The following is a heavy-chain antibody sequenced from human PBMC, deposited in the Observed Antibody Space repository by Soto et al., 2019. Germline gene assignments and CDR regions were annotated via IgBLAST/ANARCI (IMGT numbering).Heavy chain of an antibody. J-gene: IGHJ4*02. CDR1: GFTFSSYA. Sequence: EVQLLESGGGLVQPGGSLRLSCAASGFTFSSYAMSWVRQVPGQGLEWISAVSGSGGSTYYADSVKGRFTISRDNSKDTLYLQMNSLRAEDTAVYYCAKPPDYNWNDYWGQGTLVTVSS. CDR2: VSGSGGST. D-gene: IGHD1-20*01. V-gene: IGHV3-23*01. CDR3: AKPPDYNWNDY.